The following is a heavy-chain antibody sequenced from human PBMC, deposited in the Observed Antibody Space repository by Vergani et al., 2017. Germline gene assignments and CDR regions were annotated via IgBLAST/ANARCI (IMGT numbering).Heavy chain of an antibody. D-gene: IGHD3-10*01. CDR2: ISGSGGST. J-gene: IGHJ6*02. CDR3: AKYYDGSGSYQVSGMDV. Sequence: EVQLLESGGGLVQPGGSLRLSCAASGFTFSSYAMSWVRQAPGKGLEWVSAISGSGGSTYYADSVKGRFTISRDNSKNTLYLQMNSLRAEDTAVYYCAKYYDGSGSYQVSGMDVWGQGTTVTVSS. CDR1: GFTFSSYA. V-gene: IGHV3-23*01.